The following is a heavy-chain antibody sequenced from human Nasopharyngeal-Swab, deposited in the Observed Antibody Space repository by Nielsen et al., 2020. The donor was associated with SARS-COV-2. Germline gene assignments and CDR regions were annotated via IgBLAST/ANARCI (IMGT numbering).Heavy chain of an antibody. D-gene: IGHD2-15*01. Sequence: GESLKISCAASGFTFSSYAMSWVRQAPGKGLEWVSAISGSGGSTYYADSVKGRFTISRDNSKNTLYLQMNSLRAEDTAVYYCAKDSWDIVVVVAVPYYYYYMDVWGKGTTVTVSS. V-gene: IGHV3-23*01. CDR3: AKDSWDIVVVVAVPYYYYYMDV. CDR1: GFTFSSYA. J-gene: IGHJ6*03. CDR2: ISGSGGST.